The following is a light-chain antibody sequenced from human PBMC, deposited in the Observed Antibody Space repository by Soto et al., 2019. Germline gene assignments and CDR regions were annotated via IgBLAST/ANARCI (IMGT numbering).Light chain of an antibody. Sequence: QSALTQPPSVSGAPGQRVTISCTGSSSNIGAGYDVHWYQQRPGTAPKLLIFGNINRPSGVPDRFSGSKSGTSASLAITGLQAEDEGDYFCSSYSLSTAYLFGTGTKVTVL. CDR2: GNI. CDR1: SSNIGAGYD. J-gene: IGLJ1*01. CDR3: SSYSLSTAYL. V-gene: IGLV1-40*01.